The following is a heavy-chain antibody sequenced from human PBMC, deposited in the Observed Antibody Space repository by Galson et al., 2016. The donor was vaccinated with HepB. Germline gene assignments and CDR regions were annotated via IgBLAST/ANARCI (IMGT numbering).Heavy chain of an antibody. V-gene: IGHV3-23*01. CDR1: RFTLTTYT. Sequence: SLRPSCAASRFTLTTYTISWFRQARRKGLEWASSIRGSGTGTPVADSVRGRFTITRENAKNSLQLHMNSLRAGDTAVYYCTRWGTRGGFDAWGQGTLVTVSS. D-gene: IGHD3-10*01. CDR2: IRGSGTGT. CDR3: TRWGTRGGFDA. J-gene: IGHJ5*02.